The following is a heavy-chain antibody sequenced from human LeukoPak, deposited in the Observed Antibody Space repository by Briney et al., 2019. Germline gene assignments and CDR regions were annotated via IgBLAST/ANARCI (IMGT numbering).Heavy chain of an antibody. CDR2: IYSSVST. V-gene: IGHV4-31*03. D-gene: IGHD3-3*01. CDR1: GGAFSSGGYY. J-gene: IGHJ4*02. Sequence: PSQTLSLTCTVSGGAFSSGGYYWSWIRQHPGKGLEWIEYIYSSVSTYYNPSLKSRVTISVDTSKNQFSLKLSSVTAADTAVYYCAREVITIPQNYFDYWGQGTLVPVSS. CDR3: AREVITIPQNYFDY.